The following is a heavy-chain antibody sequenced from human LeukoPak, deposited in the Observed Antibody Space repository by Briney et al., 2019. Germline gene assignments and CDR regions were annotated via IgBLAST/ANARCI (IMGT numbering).Heavy chain of an antibody. CDR2: IIPIFGTA. CDR1: GGTFSSYA. J-gene: IGHJ6*02. D-gene: IGHD3-3*01. Sequence: SVKVSCKASGGTFSSYAISWVRQAPGQGLEWMGGIIPIFGTANYAQKFQGGVTITADESTSTAYMELSSLRSEDTAVYYCARDLKSAPQSKDPSYDFWGGVVYYYYYGMDVWGQGTTVTVSS. V-gene: IGHV1-69*13. CDR3: ARDLKSAPQSKDPSYDFWGGVVYYYYYGMDV.